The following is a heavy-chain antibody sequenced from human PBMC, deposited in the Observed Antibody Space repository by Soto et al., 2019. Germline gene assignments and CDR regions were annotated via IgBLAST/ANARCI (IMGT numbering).Heavy chain of an antibody. D-gene: IGHD2-15*01. CDR2: INPNSGGT. J-gene: IGHJ6*01. Sequence: ASVKISCTDSGYPFTVQYMHWVRQAPGQGLEWMGWINPNSGGTNYAQKFQGRVTMTRDTSISTAYMELSRLRSDDTAVYYCASPLGYCSGGSCDHYYYYYGMDVWGQVTTVPACS. CDR1: GYPFTVQY. V-gene: IGHV1-2*02. CDR3: ASPLGYCSGGSCDHYYYYYGMDV.